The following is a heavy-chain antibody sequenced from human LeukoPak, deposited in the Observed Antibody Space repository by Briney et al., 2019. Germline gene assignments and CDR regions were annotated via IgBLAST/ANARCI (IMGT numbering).Heavy chain of an antibody. J-gene: IGHJ3*02. CDR1: GFTFDDYA. V-gene: IGHV3-9*01. D-gene: IGHD3-22*01. Sequence: GGSLRLSCTASGFTFDDYAMHWVRQAPGKGREWVSGITWNSGSIGYADSVKGRFTISRDNAKNSLYLQMNSLRAEDTAVYYCASSSPEGYYYDWRDAFDIWGQGTMVTVSS. CDR3: ASSSPEGYYYDWRDAFDI. CDR2: ITWNSGSI.